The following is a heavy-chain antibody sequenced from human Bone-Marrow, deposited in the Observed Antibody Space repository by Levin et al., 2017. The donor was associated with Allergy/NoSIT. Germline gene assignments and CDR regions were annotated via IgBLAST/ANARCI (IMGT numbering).Heavy chain of an antibody. CDR1: GFTFTSYG. CDR3: ARDIGYEATFYGLDV. CDR2: IWYSGSRQ. V-gene: IGHV3-33*01. Sequence: PGGSLRLSCAASGFTFTSYGMHWVRQAPGKGLEWVAVIWYSGSRQCYGESVKGRFTISRDSSKNTLFLQMNNLTVEDTAVYFCARDIGYEATFYGLDVWGQGTTVTVSS. D-gene: IGHD5-12*01. J-gene: IGHJ6*02.